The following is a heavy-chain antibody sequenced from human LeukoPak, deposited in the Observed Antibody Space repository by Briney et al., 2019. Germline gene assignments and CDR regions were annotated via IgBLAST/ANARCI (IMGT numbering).Heavy chain of an antibody. CDR3: ARELSLVCGGDCSGFDY. J-gene: IGHJ4*02. V-gene: IGHV3-11*01. CDR2: ISSSGSTI. D-gene: IGHD2-21*02. CDR1: GFSFSTYA. Sequence: PGGSLRLSCAASGFSFSTYAMSWVRQAPGKGLEWVAYISSSGSTIYYADSVKGRFTIFRDNAKNSLYLQMNSLRAEDTAVYYCARELSLVCGGDCSGFDYWGQGTLVTVSS.